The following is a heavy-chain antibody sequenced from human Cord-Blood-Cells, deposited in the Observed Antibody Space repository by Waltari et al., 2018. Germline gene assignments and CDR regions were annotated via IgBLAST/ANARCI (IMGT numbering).Heavy chain of an antibody. CDR2: IYYSGRT. CDR3: ARDDSSGWYKAEYFQH. CDR1: GGSISSSSYY. Sequence: QLQLQESGPGLVKPSETLSLTCTVSGGSISSSSYYWGWIRQPPGKGLVWIGSIYYSGRTYYNPSLKGRATISVDTAKNHFALKLSSVTAADTAVYYCARDDSSGWYKAEYFQHWGQGTLVTVSS. D-gene: IGHD6-19*01. V-gene: IGHV4-39*07. J-gene: IGHJ1*01.